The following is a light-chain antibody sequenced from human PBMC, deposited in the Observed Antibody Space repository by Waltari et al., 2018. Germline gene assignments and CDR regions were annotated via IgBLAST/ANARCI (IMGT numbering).Light chain of an antibody. CDR1: KNNIGSFNF. V-gene: IGLV2-23*02. CDR2: AVS. Sequence: QSALTQPASLSGCPGPSIRAPCLGNKNNIGSFNFAAWVQPHPGRDPKLRIYAVSERPLGVSNRFSGSKSGNTASLTISGLQAEDEADYYCFSYAGSNSFAFGGGTRVTVL. CDR3: FSYAGSNSFA. J-gene: IGLJ2*01.